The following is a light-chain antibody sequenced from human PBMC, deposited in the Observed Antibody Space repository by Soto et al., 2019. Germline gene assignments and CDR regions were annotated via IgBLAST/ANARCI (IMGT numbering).Light chain of an antibody. Sequence: QSVLTQPASVSGSPGQSITISCTGTSGDIGGYNYVSWYQHHPGKAPQLMIYEVTNRPSGVSNRFSGSKSGNTASLTISGLQPEDEADYYCSSCTSSTTPLVFXTGTKVTVL. CDR3: SSCTSSTTPLV. J-gene: IGLJ1*01. CDR2: EVT. CDR1: SGDIGGYNY. V-gene: IGLV2-14*01.